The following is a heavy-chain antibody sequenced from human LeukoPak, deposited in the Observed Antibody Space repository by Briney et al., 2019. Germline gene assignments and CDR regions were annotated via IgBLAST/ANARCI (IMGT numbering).Heavy chain of an antibody. V-gene: IGHV4-61*02. CDR2: IYTSGST. CDR1: GGSISSGSYY. Sequence: SQTLSLTCTVSGGSISSGSYYWSWIRQPAGKGLEWIGRIYTSGSTNYNPSLKSRVTISVVTSKNQFSLKLSSVTAADTAVYYCARGLDYWGQGTLVTVSS. J-gene: IGHJ4*02. CDR3: ARGLDY.